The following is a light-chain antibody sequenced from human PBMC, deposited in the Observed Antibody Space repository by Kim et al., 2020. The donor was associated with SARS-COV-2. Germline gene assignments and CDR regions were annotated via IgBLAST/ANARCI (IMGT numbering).Light chain of an antibody. CDR1: QSIGTY. Sequence: LSPGDSATLSCRASQSIGTYLAWYQQQSGRPPRLLIYDATNRATGIPDRFSGSGSGTDFTLTISTLEPEDFAVYYCQQRANWPTTFGPGTKVDIK. CDR2: DAT. CDR3: QQRANWPTT. V-gene: IGKV3-11*01. J-gene: IGKJ3*01.